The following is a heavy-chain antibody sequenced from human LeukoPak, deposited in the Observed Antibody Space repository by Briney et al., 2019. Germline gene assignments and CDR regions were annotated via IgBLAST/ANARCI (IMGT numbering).Heavy chain of an antibody. D-gene: IGHD1-1*01. CDR1: GYSINSAYY. Sequence: SETLSLTCTVSGYSINSAYYWSWIRQPPGKGLEWIGEINHSGSTNYNPSLKSRVTISVDTSKNQFSLKLSSVTAADTAVYYCARTTTIYYYYYMDVWGKGTTVTISS. CDR3: ARTTTIYYYYYMDV. J-gene: IGHJ6*03. CDR2: INHSGST. V-gene: IGHV4-34*01.